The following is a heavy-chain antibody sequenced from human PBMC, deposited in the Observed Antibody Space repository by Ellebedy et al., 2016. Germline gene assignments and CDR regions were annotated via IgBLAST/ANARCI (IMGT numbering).Heavy chain of an antibody. CDR3: AKVYTTSWYLEV. D-gene: IGHD6-13*01. V-gene: IGHV1-2*02. CDR2: INPNIGGT. J-gene: IGHJ6*02. CDR1: GYTFTGYY. Sequence: ASVKVSXKASGYTFTGYYMHWVRQAPGQGLEWMGWINPNIGGTNYAQKFHGRVTMTRDMSISTAYMELSRLRSDDTAVYYCAKVYTTSWYLEVWGHGTTVTVSS.